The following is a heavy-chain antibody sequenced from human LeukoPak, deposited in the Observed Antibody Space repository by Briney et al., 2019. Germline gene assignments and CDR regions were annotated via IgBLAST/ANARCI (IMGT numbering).Heavy chain of an antibody. V-gene: IGHV1-2*02. CDR3: ARVSDHGYNLVYYFDY. Sequence: ASVKVSCTASGYTFTGYYMHWVRQAPGQGLEWMGWINPNSGGTNYAQKFQGRVTMTRDTSISTAYMELSRLRSDDTAVYYCARVSDHGYNLVYYFDYWGQGTLVTVSS. CDR2: INPNSGGT. CDR1: GYTFTGYY. J-gene: IGHJ4*02. D-gene: IGHD5-24*01.